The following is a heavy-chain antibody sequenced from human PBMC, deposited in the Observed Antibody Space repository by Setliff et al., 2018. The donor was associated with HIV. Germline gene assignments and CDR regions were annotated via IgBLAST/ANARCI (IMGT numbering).Heavy chain of an antibody. CDR2: IYTSGST. Sequence: SETLSLTCTVSGTSISSYYWSWIRQPPGKGLEWIGYIYTSGSTNYNPSLKSRVTISVDTSKNQFSLRLSSVTAADTAVYYCARALPRAFEIWGQGTMVTVSS. CDR3: ARALPRAFEI. CDR1: GTSISSYY. V-gene: IGHV4-4*09. J-gene: IGHJ3*02.